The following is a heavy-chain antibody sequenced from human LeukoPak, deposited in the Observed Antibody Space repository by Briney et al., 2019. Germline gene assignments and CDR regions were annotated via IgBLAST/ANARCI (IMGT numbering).Heavy chain of an antibody. J-gene: IGHJ3*02. CDR1: GGSISSYY. D-gene: IGHD3-22*01. V-gene: IGHV4-59*01. Sequence: KASETLSLTCTVSGGSISSYYWSWIRQPPGKGLEWIGYIYYSGSTNYNPSLKSRVTISVDTSKNQFSLKLSSVTAADTAVYYCARRLYYDSGAFDIWGQGTMVTVSS. CDR3: ARRLYYDSGAFDI. CDR2: IYYSGST.